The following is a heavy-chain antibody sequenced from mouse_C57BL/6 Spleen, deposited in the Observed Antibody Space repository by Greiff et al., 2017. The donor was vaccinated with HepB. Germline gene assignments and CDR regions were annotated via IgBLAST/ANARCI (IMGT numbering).Heavy chain of an antibody. CDR3: ARDHDSSGYTWFAY. CDR2: INYDGSST. V-gene: IGHV5-16*01. CDR1: GFTFSDYY. Sequence: EVKLVESEGGLVQPGSSMKLSCTASGFTFSDYYMAWVRQVPEKGLEWVANINYDGSSTYYLDSLKSRFIISRDNAKNILYLQMSSLKSEDTATYYCARDHDSSGYTWFAYWGQGTLVTVSA. J-gene: IGHJ3*01. D-gene: IGHD3-2*02.